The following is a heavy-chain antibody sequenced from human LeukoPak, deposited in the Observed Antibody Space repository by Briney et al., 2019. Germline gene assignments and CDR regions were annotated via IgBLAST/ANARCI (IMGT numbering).Heavy chain of an antibody. CDR3: ARGIEVVTGYNSGWPLDY. CDR1: GYTFTSYG. CDR2: ISAYNGNT. D-gene: IGHD6-19*01. Sequence: GASVKVSCKASGYTFTSYGISWVRQAPGQGLEWMGWISAYNGNTNYAQKLQGRVTMTTDTSTSTAYMELTSLRSDDTAVYYCARGIEVVTGYNSGWPLDYXGQXXXXXXXS. V-gene: IGHV1-18*01. J-gene: IGHJ4*02.